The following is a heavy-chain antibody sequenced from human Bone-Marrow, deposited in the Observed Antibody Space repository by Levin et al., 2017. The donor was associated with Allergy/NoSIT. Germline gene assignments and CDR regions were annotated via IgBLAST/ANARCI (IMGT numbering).Heavy chain of an antibody. CDR3: ASGATVITRYFDF. J-gene: IGHJ4*02. V-gene: IGHV3-53*01. Sequence: PGGSLRLSCAASGFTVSDKYMTWVRQAPGKGLQWVSIIQTDGRTHYADSVKGRFTVSRDNSKNTLYLQMNSLRVDDTAMYYCASGATVITRYFDFWGQGTLVTVSS. D-gene: IGHD4-17*01. CDR1: GFTVSDKY. CDR2: IQTDGRT.